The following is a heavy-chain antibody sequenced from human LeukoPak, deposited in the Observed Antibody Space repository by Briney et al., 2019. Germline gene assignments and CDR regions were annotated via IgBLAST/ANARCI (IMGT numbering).Heavy chain of an antibody. CDR1: GHTFTAYY. J-gene: IGHJ4*02. Sequence: ASVTVSCTASGHTFTAYYMFWVRQAPGQGLEWMGIINPSGGSTSYAQKFQGRVTMTRDTSTSTVYMELSSLRSEDTAVYYCARLYYYDSSGFDYWGQGTLVTVSS. CDR3: ARLYYYDSSGFDY. CDR2: INPSGGST. V-gene: IGHV1-46*01. D-gene: IGHD3-22*01.